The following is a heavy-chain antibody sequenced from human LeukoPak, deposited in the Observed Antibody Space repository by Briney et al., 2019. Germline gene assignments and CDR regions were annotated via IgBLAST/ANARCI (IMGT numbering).Heavy chain of an antibody. Sequence: SETLSLTCTVSGGSVNSGSYYWNWIRQPPGKGLEWIGYIYYSGSTYYSPSLKSRVTISVDTSKNQFSLKLSSVTAADTAVYYCARITDTVYWGQGTLVTVSS. J-gene: IGHJ4*02. CDR1: GGSVNSGSYY. V-gene: IGHV4-61*01. CDR2: IYYSGST. D-gene: IGHD1-14*01. CDR3: ARITDTVY.